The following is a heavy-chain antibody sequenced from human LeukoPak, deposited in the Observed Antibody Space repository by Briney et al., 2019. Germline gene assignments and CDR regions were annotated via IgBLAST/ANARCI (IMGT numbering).Heavy chain of an antibody. CDR3: ARESPTTATAAFDI. J-gene: IGHJ3*02. D-gene: IGHD2-21*02. Sequence: PGGSLRLSCAASGFTFSSYSMNWVRQAPGKGLEWVSYISSSSSTIYYADSVKGRFTISRDNAKNSLYLQMNSLRAEDTAVYYCARESPTTATAAFDIWGQGTMVTVSS. V-gene: IGHV3-48*01. CDR1: GFTFSSYS. CDR2: ISSSSSTI.